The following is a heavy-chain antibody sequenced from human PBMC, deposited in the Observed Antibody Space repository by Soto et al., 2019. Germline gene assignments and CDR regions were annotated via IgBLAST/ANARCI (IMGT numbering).Heavy chain of an antibody. CDR1: GGSISSSNW. Sequence: QVQLQESGPGLVKPSGTLSLTCAASGGSISSSNWWSWVRQPPGKGLEWIGEIYHSGSTNYNPSLKSRVTISVDKSKNQFSLKLSSVTAADTAGYYCATLSGYPRRNFDYWGQGTLVTVSS. V-gene: IGHV4-4*02. CDR2: IYHSGST. CDR3: ATLSGYPRRNFDY. D-gene: IGHD3-3*01. J-gene: IGHJ4*02.